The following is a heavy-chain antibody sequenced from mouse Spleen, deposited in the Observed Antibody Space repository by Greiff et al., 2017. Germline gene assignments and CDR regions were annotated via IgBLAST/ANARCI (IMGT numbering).Heavy chain of an antibody. CDR1: GFTFSSYA. J-gene: IGHJ4*01. Sequence: EVQGVESGGGLVKPGGSLKLSCAASGFTFSSYAMSWVRQTPEKRLEWVAAINSNGGSTYYPDTVKDRFTISRDNAKNTLYLQMSSLRSEDTALYYCARHGEGLRRDGAMDDWGQGTSVTVSS. D-gene: IGHD2-4*01. CDR3: ARHGEGLRRDGAMDD. V-gene: IGHV5-6-2*01. CDR2: INSNGGST.